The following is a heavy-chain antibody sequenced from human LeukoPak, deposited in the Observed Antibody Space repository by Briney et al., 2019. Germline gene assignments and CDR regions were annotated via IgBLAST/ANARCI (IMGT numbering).Heavy chain of an antibody. CDR1: GYTFSSYG. Sequence: GASVKVSCKASGYTFSSYGISWVRQAPGQGLEWMAWISAYNDNTNYAQRFQGRVTMTTDTSTNTAYMELRSLRSDDTAVYYCARDPPALYDSSGPLFDYWGQGTLVTVSS. V-gene: IGHV1-18*01. CDR3: ARDPPALYDSSGPLFDY. J-gene: IGHJ4*02. CDR2: ISAYNDNT. D-gene: IGHD3-22*01.